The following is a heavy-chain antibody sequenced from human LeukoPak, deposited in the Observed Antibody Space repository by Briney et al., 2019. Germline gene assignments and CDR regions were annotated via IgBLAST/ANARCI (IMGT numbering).Heavy chain of an antibody. V-gene: IGHV3-13*01. CDR2: IGTAGDT. CDR1: GFTFSSYD. Sequence: GGSLRLSCAAPGFTFSSYDMHWVRQATGKGLEWVSAIGTAGDTYYPGSVKGRFTISRENAKNSLYLQMNSLRAGDTAVYYCARGQSYGGNSGFDYWGQGTLVTVSS. D-gene: IGHD4-23*01. CDR3: ARGQSYGGNSGFDY. J-gene: IGHJ4*02.